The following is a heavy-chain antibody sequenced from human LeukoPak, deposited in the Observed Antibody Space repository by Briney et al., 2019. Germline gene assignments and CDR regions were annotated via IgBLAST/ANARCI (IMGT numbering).Heavy chain of an antibody. D-gene: IGHD6-6*01. CDR1: GGSISSYY. CDR2: IYYSGST. CDR3: AREYSSSADAFDI. J-gene: IGHJ3*02. Sequence: SETLSLTCTVSGGSISSYYWSWIRQPPGKGLEWIGYIYYSGSTNYNPSLKSRVTISVDPSKDQFSLKLSSVTAADTAVYYCAREYSSSADAFDIWGQGTMVTVSS. V-gene: IGHV4-59*01.